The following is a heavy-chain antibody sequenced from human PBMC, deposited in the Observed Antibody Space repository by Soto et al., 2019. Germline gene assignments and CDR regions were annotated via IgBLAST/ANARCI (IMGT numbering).Heavy chain of an antibody. D-gene: IGHD5-18*01. CDR1: GYTFYSHS. CDR3: ARCIQGDYYYGMYV. J-gene: IGHJ6*02. V-gene: IGHV1-18*01. CDR2: INADYGNT. Sequence: ASVKVSCKASGYTFYSHSISWVRQAPGQGLEWMGRINADYGNTQYAQKFRGRVTMTTDTSTTTVYMELTNLRSDDTAVYYCARCIQGDYYYGMYVWGQGTTVTVSS.